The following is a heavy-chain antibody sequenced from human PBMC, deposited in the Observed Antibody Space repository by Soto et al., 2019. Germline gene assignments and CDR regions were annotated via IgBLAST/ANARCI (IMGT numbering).Heavy chain of an antibody. CDR1: GFTFSSYS. J-gene: IGHJ6*02. D-gene: IGHD6-13*01. CDR3: ARDRVAAAGTLYYYGMDV. V-gene: IGHV3-21*01. Sequence: GGSLRLSCAASGFTFSSYSMNWVRQAPGKGLEWVSSISSSSSYIYYADSVKGRFTISRDNAKNSLYLQMNSLRAEDTAVYYCARDRVAAAGTLYYYGMDVWGQGTTVTVSS. CDR2: ISSSSSYI.